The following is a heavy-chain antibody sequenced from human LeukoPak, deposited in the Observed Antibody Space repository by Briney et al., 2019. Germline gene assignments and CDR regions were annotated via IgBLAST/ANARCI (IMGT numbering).Heavy chain of an antibody. CDR1: EFHFSTHG. J-gene: IGHJ3*01. CDR2: VSPSGDIT. D-gene: IGHD3/OR15-3a*01. Sequence: PGGSLRLSCAAAEFHFSTHGMNWVRQAPGKGLEWVSVVSPSGDITYYADSVMGRFTINRENRKSTVSLKMNSLRAEDTALYYCVRDLDWGAFDVWGQGTMVTVSS. CDR3: VRDLDWGAFDV. V-gene: IGHV3-23*01.